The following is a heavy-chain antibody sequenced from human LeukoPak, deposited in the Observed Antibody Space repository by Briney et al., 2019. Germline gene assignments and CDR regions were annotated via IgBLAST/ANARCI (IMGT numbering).Heavy chain of an antibody. CDR2: IIPIFGTA. D-gene: IGHD3-10*01. CDR1: GGTFSSYA. CDR3: ARPRGAGPFDAFDI. Sequence: SVKVSCKASGGTFSSYAISWVRQAPGQGLEWMGGIIPIFGTANYAQKFQGRVTITADESTSTAYMELSSLRSEDTAVYYCARPRGAGPFDAFDIWGQGTMVTVSS. J-gene: IGHJ3*02. V-gene: IGHV1-69*13.